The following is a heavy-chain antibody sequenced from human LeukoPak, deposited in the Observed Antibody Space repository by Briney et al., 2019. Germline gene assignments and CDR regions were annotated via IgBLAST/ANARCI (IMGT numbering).Heavy chain of an antibody. CDR1: GFSFSTYS. V-gene: IGHV3-48*02. Sequence: GGSLRLPCAASGFSFSTYSMNWARQAPGKGPDWVSYIGIRSSSIYYADSVKGRFTISRDNAKNSVYLQMNSLRDEDTAVYYCARDYIYAFDIWGQGTMVTVSS. J-gene: IGHJ3*02. D-gene: IGHD2-21*01. CDR3: ARDYIYAFDI. CDR2: IGIRSSSI.